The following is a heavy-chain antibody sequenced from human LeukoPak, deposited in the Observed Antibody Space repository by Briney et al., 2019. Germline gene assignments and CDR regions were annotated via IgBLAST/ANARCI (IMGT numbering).Heavy chain of an antibody. D-gene: IGHD4-23*01. CDR2: IYTSGNT. V-gene: IGHV4-4*07. CDR1: SGSISYFY. CDR3: ARVFGGPVSRRFDP. Sequence: TSETLSLTCTVSSGSISYFYWSWIRQPAGKGLEWIGRIYTSGNTNYNPSLKSRVTISVDTSKNQFSLKLSSVTAADTAVYYCARVFGGPVSRRFDPWGQGTLVTVSS. J-gene: IGHJ5*02.